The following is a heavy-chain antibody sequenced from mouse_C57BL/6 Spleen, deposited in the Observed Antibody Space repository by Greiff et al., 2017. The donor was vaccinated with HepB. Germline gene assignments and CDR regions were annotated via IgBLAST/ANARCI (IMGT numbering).Heavy chain of an antibody. J-gene: IGHJ4*01. V-gene: IGHV1-19*01. CDR1: GYTFTDYY. CDR2: INPYNGGT. CDR3: ARSKALYYYGSSYGSAMDY. D-gene: IGHD1-1*01. Sequence: VQLQQSGPVLVKPGASVKMSCKASGYTFTDYYMNWVKQSHGKSLEWIGVINPYNGGTSYNQKFKGKATLTVDKSSSTAYMELNSLTSEDSAVYYCARSKALYYYGSSYGSAMDYWGQGTSVTVSS.